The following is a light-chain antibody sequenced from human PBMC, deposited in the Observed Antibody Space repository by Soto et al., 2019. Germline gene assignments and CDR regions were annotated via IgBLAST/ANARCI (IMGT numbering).Light chain of an antibody. J-gene: IGKJ2*01. CDR3: QQSFTIPYT. Sequence: DIQMTQSPSSLSASVGDRVTITCRASQSVRTYLNWYQRKPGKAPKVLIYGASALQSGVPSRFSGSGSGTDFTLAVSSLQPEDFATYYCQQSFTIPYTFGQGTKLEIK. V-gene: IGKV1-39*01. CDR2: GAS. CDR1: QSVRTY.